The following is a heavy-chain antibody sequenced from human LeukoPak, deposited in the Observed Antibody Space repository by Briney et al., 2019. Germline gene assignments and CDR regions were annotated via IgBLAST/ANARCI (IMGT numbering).Heavy chain of an antibody. Sequence: GASVKVSCKASGYTFTSYGISWVRQAPGQGLEWMGWISAYNGNTNYAQKLQGRVIMTTDTSTSTAYMELRSLRSDDTAVYYCARSLRGEYDSSGYYDYWGQGTLVTVSS. D-gene: IGHD3-22*01. CDR3: ARSLRGEYDSSGYYDY. CDR2: ISAYNGNT. J-gene: IGHJ4*02. CDR1: GYTFTSYG. V-gene: IGHV1-18*01.